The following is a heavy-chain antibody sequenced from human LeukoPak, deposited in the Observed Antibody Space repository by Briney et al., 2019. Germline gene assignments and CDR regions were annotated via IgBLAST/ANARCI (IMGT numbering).Heavy chain of an antibody. J-gene: IGHJ3*02. Sequence: SQTLSLTCTVSGGSISSGSYYWSWIRQPAGKGLEWIGRIYTSGSTNYNPSLKSRVTISVDTSKNQFSLKLSSVTAADTAVYYCARDTPNWGFLGAFDIWGQGTMVTVSS. D-gene: IGHD7-27*01. CDR1: GGSISSGSYY. CDR2: IYTSGST. CDR3: ARDTPNWGFLGAFDI. V-gene: IGHV4-61*02.